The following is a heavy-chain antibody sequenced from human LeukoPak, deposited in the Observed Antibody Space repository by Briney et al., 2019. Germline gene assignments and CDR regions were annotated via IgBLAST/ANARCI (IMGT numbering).Heavy chain of an antibody. CDR2: INHSGST. J-gene: IGHJ4*02. D-gene: IGHD4-17*01. CDR1: GGSFSGYY. Sequence: PSETLSLTCAVYGGSFSGYYWSWIRQPPGKGLEWIGEINHSGSTNYNPSLKSRVTISVDTSKNQFSLKLSSVTAADTAVYYCATTTVTTSGSIADYWGQGTLVTVSS. V-gene: IGHV4-34*01. CDR3: ATTTVTTSGSIADY.